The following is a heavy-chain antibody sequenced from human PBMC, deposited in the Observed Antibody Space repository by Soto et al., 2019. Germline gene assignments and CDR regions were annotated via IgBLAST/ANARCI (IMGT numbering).Heavy chain of an antibody. Sequence: HGESLKISCKGSGYSFTTYWIAWVRQMPGKGLEWMGIIYPGDSRTTYSPSFQGQVTISADKSINTAFLQWSSLQASDTAMIYCARLPGPNHRQLYFDYWGQGALVTVSS. D-gene: IGHD7-27*01. V-gene: IGHV5-51*01. CDR3: ARLPGPNHRQLYFDY. J-gene: IGHJ4*02. CDR1: GYSFTTYW. CDR2: IYPGDSRT.